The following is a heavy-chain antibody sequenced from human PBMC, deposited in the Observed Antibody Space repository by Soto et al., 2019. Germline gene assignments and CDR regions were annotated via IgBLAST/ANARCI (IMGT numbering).Heavy chain of an antibody. CDR1: GSTFTSYG. CDR3: AGPPPEDYCSGGSCRHYYYGMDV. D-gene: IGHD2-15*01. V-gene: IGHV1-18*04. J-gene: IGHJ6*02. CDR2: ISAYNGNT. Sequence: ASVKVSCKASGSTFTSYGISWVRQAPGQGLEWMGWISAYNGNTNYAQKLQGRVTMTTDTSTSTAYMELRSLRSDDTAVYYCAGPPPEDYCSGGSCRHYYYGMDVWGQGTTVTSP.